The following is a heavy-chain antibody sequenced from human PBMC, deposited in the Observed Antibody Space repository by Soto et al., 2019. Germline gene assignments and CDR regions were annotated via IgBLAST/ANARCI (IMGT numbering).Heavy chain of an antibody. CDR1: GGSFSGYY. CDR3: AGITRYYGMDV. J-gene: IGHJ6*02. CDR2: INHSGST. D-gene: IGHD3-10*01. Sequence: PSETLSLTCAVYGGSFSGYYWSWIRQPPGKGLEWIGEINHSGSTNYNPSLKSRVTISVDTSKNQFSLKLSSVTAADTAVYYCAGITRYYGMDVWGQGTTVTVSS. V-gene: IGHV4-34*01.